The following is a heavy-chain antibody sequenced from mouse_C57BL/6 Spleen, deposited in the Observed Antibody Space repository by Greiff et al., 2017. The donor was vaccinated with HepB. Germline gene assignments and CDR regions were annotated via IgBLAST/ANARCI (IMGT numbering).Heavy chain of an antibody. Sequence: VKLVESGPGLVQPSQSLSITCTVSGFSLTSYGVHWVRQSPGKGLEWLGVIWSGGSTDYNAAFISRLSISKDNSKSQVFFKMNSLQADDTAIYYCARRKDDYDGGAWFAYWGQGTLVTVSA. CDR1: GFSLTSYG. V-gene: IGHV2-2*01. J-gene: IGHJ3*01. CDR3: ARRKDDYDGGAWFAY. CDR2: IWSGGST. D-gene: IGHD2-4*01.